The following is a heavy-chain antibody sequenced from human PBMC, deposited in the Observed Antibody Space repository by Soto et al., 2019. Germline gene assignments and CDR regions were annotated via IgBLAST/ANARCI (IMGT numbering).Heavy chain of an antibody. D-gene: IGHD3-3*01. CDR3: AKDYYDFWSGYSNNWFDP. CDR1: GFTFSSYG. Sequence: PGGSLRLSCAASGFTFSSYGMHWVRQAPGKGLEWVAVISYDGSNKYYADSMKGRFTISRDNSKNTLYLQMNSLRAEDTAVYYCAKDYYDFWSGYSNNWFDPWGQGTLVTVSS. V-gene: IGHV3-30*18. J-gene: IGHJ5*02. CDR2: ISYDGSNK.